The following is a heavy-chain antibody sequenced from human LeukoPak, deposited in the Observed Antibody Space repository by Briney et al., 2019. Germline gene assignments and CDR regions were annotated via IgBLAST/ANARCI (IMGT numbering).Heavy chain of an antibody. CDR3: ATGYCTDGVCYWAPFDN. V-gene: IGHV3-53*01. CDR1: GFTVSSNY. J-gene: IGHJ4*02. Sequence: GGALRLSCAASGFTVSSNYMDWVRQAPGKGLEWVSLMYGGGNTYYADSVKGRFTISRDNSRNTLYLQMNSLRAEDTAVYYCATGYCTDGVCYWAPFDNWGQGTLVTVSS. D-gene: IGHD2-8*01. CDR2: MYGGGNT.